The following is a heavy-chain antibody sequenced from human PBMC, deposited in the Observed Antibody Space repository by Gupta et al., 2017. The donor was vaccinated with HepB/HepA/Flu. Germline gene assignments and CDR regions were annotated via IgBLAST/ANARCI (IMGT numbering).Heavy chain of an antibody. Sequence: QVQLVQSGAEVKQPGASVKVSCKASGYTFIGYYVHWVRHVPGQGLEWMGWINPDSGGTNYAQKFKGWITRTRDTSISTAYMELSRLRSDDTAVEYCARGYYQDSSGYFYWGQGTRVTVSS. V-gene: IGHV1-2*04. CDR2: INPDSGGT. CDR1: GYTFIGYY. CDR3: ARGYYQDSSGYFY. D-gene: IGHD3-22*01. J-gene: IGHJ4*02.